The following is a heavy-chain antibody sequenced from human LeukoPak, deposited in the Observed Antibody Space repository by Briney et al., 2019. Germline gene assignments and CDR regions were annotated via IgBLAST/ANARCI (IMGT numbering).Heavy chain of an antibody. V-gene: IGHV3-30*18. D-gene: IGHD6-19*01. Sequence: GGSLRLSCAASGISFRSYGMHWVRQAPGKGLEWVAVISYDGSNKYYADSVKGRFTISRDNSKNTLFLEMNSLRAEDTAVYYCAKALTSGWYLDAFNIWGQGTMVTVSS. CDR3: AKALTSGWYLDAFNI. CDR1: GISFRSYG. CDR2: ISYDGSNK. J-gene: IGHJ3*02.